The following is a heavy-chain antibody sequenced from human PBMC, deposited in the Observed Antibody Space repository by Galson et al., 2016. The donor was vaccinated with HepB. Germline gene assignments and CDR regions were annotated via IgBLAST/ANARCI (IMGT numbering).Heavy chain of an antibody. V-gene: IGHV3-30*18. D-gene: IGHD5-12*01. CDR3: AKDRVATTMGYDYGMDV. CDR2: TSFGGSNK. CDR1: GFTFSSLC. Sequence: SLRLSCAASGFTFSSLCMHWVRQAPGKGLEWVAVTSFGGSNKDYADSVKGRFTISRDNSKNTLYLQMNSLRAEDTAVYYCAKDRVATTMGYDYGMDVWGKGTTVTVSS. J-gene: IGHJ6*04.